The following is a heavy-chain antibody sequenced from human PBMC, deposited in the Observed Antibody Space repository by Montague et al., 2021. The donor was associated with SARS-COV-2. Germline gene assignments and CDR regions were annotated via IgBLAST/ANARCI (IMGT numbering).Heavy chain of an antibody. Sequence: SETLSLTCTVSGGSISSYYWSWIQQPPGKGLEWIGYLYYSGSTNYNPSLKSRVTISVDTSKNQFSLRLNSVTAADTAVYYCARHPPRYRYFYYLDVWGKGTTVTVSS. CDR3: ARHPPRYRYFYYLDV. D-gene: IGHD1-1*01. J-gene: IGHJ6*03. V-gene: IGHV4-59*01. CDR2: LYYSGST. CDR1: GGSISSYY.